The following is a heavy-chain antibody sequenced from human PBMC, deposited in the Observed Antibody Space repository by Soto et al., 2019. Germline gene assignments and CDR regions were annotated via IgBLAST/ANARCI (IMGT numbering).Heavy chain of an antibody. CDR3: ARFYDCSSTSCPQPIDY. Sequence: QVQLVQSGAEMKKPGSSVKVSCKASGGTFSSYTISWVRQAPGQGLEWMGRIIPILGIANYAQKFQGRVTITADKSTSTAYMELSSLRSEDTAVYYCARFYDCSSTSCPQPIDYWGQGTLVTVSS. D-gene: IGHD2-2*01. V-gene: IGHV1-69*02. J-gene: IGHJ4*02. CDR2: IIPILGIA. CDR1: GGTFSSYT.